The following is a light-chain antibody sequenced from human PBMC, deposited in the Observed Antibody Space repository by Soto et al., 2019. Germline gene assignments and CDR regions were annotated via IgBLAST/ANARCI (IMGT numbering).Light chain of an antibody. V-gene: IGKV3-15*01. J-gene: IGKJ2*01. CDR3: QQYNNWPPMYT. Sequence: EIVLTQSPGTLSLSPGERATLSCRASQSVSNNYLAWYQQKPGQAPRLLIYGASTRATGIPARFSGSGSGTEFTLTISSLQSEDFAVYYCQQYNNWPPMYTFGQGTKVDIK. CDR1: QSVSNN. CDR2: GAS.